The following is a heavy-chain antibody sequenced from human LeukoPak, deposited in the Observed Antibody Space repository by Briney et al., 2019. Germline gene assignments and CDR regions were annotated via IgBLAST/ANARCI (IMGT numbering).Heavy chain of an antibody. CDR3: AKEGWFDS. CDR2: INTNTGNP. Sequence: GASVKISCKTSGYTFTSYAMHWVRQAPGQGLEWMGWINTNTGNPTYAQGFTGRFVFSLDTSVSTAYLHISSLKAEDSAVYYCAKEGWFDSWGQGTLVTVSS. CDR1: GYTFTSYA. V-gene: IGHV7-4-1*02. J-gene: IGHJ5*01.